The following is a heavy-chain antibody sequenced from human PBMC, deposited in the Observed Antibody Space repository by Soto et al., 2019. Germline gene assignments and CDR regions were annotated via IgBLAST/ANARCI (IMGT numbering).Heavy chain of an antibody. CDR2: ISGSGGST. J-gene: IGHJ4*02. CDR1: GFTFSSYA. V-gene: IGHV3-23*01. Sequence: GGSLRLSCAASGFTFSSYAMSWVRQAPGKGLEWVSAISGSGGSTYYADSVKGRFTISRDNSKNTLYLQMNSLRAEDTAVYYSARITMIVVVITKFDYWGQGTLVTVSS. CDR3: ARITMIVVVITKFDY. D-gene: IGHD3-22*01.